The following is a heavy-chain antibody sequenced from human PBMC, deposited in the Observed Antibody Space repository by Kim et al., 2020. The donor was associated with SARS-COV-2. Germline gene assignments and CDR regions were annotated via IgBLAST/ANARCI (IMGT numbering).Heavy chain of an antibody. CDR3: ARGYDYYDSSGYYN. V-gene: IGHV4-59*13. J-gene: IGHJ4*02. CDR1: GGSISNYY. D-gene: IGHD3-22*01. Sequence: SETLSLTCTVSGGSISNYYWSWLRQPPGKGLEWIGYIYYSGSTNYNPSLKSRVTISLDTSKNQFSLKLSSVTAADTAVYYCARGYDYYDSSGYYNWGQGTLVTVSS. CDR2: IYYSGST.